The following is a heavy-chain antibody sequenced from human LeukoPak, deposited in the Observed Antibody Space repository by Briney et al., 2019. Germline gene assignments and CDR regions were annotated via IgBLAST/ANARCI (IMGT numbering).Heavy chain of an antibody. CDR1: GYTFTNYD. V-gene: IGHV1-18*01. Sequence: PWASVKVSCKASGYTFTNYDINWVRQATGQGLEWMGWISAYNGNTNYAQKLQGRVTMTTDTSTSTAYMELRSLRSDDTAVYYCARNLGMGIYYDSSGYFFDYWGQGTLVTVSS. CDR3: ARNLGMGIYYDSSGYFFDY. J-gene: IGHJ4*02. CDR2: ISAYNGNT. D-gene: IGHD3-22*01.